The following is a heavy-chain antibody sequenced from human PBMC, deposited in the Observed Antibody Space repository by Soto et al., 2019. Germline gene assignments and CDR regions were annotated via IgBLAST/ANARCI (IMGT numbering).Heavy chain of an antibody. Sequence: SETLSLTCAVYGGSFSGYYWSWIRQPPGMGLEWIGEINHSGSTNYNPSLKSRVTISVDTSKNQFSLKLSSVTAADTAVYYCARGRKDYYGSGYYYGMDVWGQGTTVT. CDR1: GGSFSGYY. J-gene: IGHJ6*02. D-gene: IGHD3-10*01. CDR3: ARGRKDYYGSGYYYGMDV. V-gene: IGHV4-34*01. CDR2: INHSGST.